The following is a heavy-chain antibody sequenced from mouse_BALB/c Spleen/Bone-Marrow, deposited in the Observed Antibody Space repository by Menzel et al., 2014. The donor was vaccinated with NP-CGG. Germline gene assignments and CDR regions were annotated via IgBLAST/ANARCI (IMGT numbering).Heavy chain of an antibody. CDR2: ILPGSGST. Sequence: VKLQESGAELMKPGASVKISCKATGYTFSSYWIEWVKQRPGHGLEWIGEILPGSGSTNYNEKFKGKATFTADTSSNTAYIQLSSLTSEDSAVYYCARWVPYWEFAYWGQGTLVTVSA. J-gene: IGHJ3*01. V-gene: IGHV1-9*01. CDR3: ARWVPYWEFAY. D-gene: IGHD4-1*01. CDR1: GYTFSSYW.